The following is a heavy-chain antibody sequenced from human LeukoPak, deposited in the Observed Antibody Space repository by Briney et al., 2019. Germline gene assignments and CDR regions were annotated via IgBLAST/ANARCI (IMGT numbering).Heavy chain of an antibody. CDR3: ARTPYSSSWYGYFQH. CDR2: INHSGRT. Sequence: PSETLSLTCAVYGGSFSGYYWSWIRQPPGKGLEWIGEINHSGRTNYNPSLKSRVTISVDTSKNQFSLKLSSVTAADTAVYYCARTPYSSSWYGYFQHWGQGTLVTVSS. V-gene: IGHV4-34*01. D-gene: IGHD6-13*01. J-gene: IGHJ1*01. CDR1: GGSFSGYY.